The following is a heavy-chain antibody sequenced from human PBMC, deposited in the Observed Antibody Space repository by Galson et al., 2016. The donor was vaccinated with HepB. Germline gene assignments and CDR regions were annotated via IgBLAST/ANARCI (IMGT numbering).Heavy chain of an antibody. CDR2: MYYSGST. Sequence: SETLSLTCTVSGGSISSSSYSWGWVRQPPGKGLEWIGSMYYSGSTYYNSSLKSRVTISVDTSKNQFSLKVTSATAADTAVYYCARHGRDCSSASCSQLDPWGQGTLVNVFS. CDR3: ARHGRDCSSASCSQLDP. D-gene: IGHD2-2*01. J-gene: IGHJ5*02. V-gene: IGHV4-39*01. CDR1: GGSISSSSYS.